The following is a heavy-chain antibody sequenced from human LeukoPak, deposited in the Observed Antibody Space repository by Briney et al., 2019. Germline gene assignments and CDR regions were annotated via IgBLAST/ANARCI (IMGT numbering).Heavy chain of an antibody. CDR1: GFTFNNYG. CDR3: ARGAMYGDYPSYNWFDP. CDR2: ISSSSTTI. J-gene: IGHJ5*02. V-gene: IGHV3-48*01. Sequence: GGSLRVSCAASGFTFNNYGMNWVRQAPGKELEWVSYISSSSTTIYYADSVKARFSISRDTAKNTLYLQMNSLRPEDTAVYYCARGAMYGDYPSYNWFDPWGQGTLVTVSS. D-gene: IGHD4-17*01.